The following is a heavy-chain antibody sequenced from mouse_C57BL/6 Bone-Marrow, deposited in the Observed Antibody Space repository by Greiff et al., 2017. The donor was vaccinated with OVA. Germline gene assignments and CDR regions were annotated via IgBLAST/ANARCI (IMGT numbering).Heavy chain of an antibody. CDR2: IDPSDSYT. CDR3: ARRGRLRRDFAY. CDR1: GYTFTSYW. D-gene: IGHD6-1*01. J-gene: IGHJ3*01. Sequence: QVQLQQPGAELVMPGASVKLSCKASGYTFTSYWMHWVKQRPGQGLEWIGEIDPSDSYTNYNQKFKGKSTLTVDKSSSTAYMQLSSLTSEDSAVYYCARRGRLRRDFAYWGQGTLVTVSA. V-gene: IGHV1-69*01.